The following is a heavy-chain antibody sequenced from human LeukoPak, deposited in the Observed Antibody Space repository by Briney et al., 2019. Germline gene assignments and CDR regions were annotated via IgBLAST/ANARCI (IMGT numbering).Heavy chain of an antibody. D-gene: IGHD3-10*01. CDR1: GFTFSSYS. J-gene: IGHJ4*02. Sequence: GRSLRLSCAASGFTFSSYSMNWVRQGPGKGRGWVSPISSSSSYIYYADSVKGRFTISRDNARNSLYLQMNSLRAEDTAVYYCARDRAEGTMVRGVINYWGQGTLVTVSS. V-gene: IGHV3-21*01. CDR2: ISSSSSYI. CDR3: ARDRAEGTMVRGVINY.